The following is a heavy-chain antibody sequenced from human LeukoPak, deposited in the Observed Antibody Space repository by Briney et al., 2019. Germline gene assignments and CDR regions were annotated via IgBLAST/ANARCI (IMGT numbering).Heavy chain of an antibody. CDR1: GYTFTSYY. CDR3: ASDGSHGDAFDI. CDR2: INPSGGST. J-gene: IGHJ3*02. V-gene: IGHV1-46*01. D-gene: IGHD6-25*01. Sequence: ASVKVSCKASGYTFTSYYMHWVRQAPGQGLEWMGIINPSGGSTSYAQKFQGRVTMTTDTSTSTAYMELRSLRSDDTAVYYCASDGSHGDAFDIWGQGTMVTVSS.